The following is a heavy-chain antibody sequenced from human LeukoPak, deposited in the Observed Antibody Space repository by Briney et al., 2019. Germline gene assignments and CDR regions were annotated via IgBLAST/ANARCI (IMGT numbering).Heavy chain of an antibody. CDR3: ARAPHCSGGTCHPPGDAFDI. J-gene: IGHJ3*02. CDR1: GVSISSSNSY. V-gene: IGHV4-39*07. D-gene: IGHD2-15*01. CDR2: IDHSGSA. Sequence: PSETLSLTCTVSGVSISSSNSYWGWIRQPPGKGLEWIGSIDHSGSAYYNPSLKSRVTISVDTSKNQFSLKLSSVTAADTAVYYCARAPHCSGGTCHPPGDAFDIWGQGTMVTVSS.